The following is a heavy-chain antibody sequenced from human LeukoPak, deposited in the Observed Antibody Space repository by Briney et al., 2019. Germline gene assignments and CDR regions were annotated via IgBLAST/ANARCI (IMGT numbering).Heavy chain of an antibody. CDR3: ARGPYYDILTGYYKGGTGFLLLDY. J-gene: IGHJ4*02. D-gene: IGHD3-9*01. Sequence: SVKVSCKASGGTFSSYAISWVRQAPGQGLEWMGGIIPIFGTANYAQKFQGRVTITTDESTSTAYMELSSLRSEDTAVYYCARGPYYDILTGYYKGGTGFLLLDYWGQGALSPSPQ. V-gene: IGHV1-69*05. CDR1: GGTFSSYA. CDR2: IIPIFGTA.